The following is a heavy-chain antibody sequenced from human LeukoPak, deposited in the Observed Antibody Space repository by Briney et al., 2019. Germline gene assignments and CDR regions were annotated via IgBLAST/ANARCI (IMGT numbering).Heavy chain of an antibody. D-gene: IGHD3-22*01. CDR2: INHSGST. J-gene: IGHJ3*02. CDR1: GGSFSGYY. Sequence: KPSETLSLTCAVYGGSFSGYYWSWIRQPPGKGLEWIGEINHSGSTNYNPSLKSRVTISVDTSKNQFSLKLSSVTAADTAVYYCARHYSSGTLRDAFDIWGQGTMVTVSS. V-gene: IGHV4-34*01. CDR3: ARHYSSGTLRDAFDI.